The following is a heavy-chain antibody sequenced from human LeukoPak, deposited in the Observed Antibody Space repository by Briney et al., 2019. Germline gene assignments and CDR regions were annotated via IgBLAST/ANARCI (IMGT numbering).Heavy chain of an antibody. J-gene: IGHJ4*02. CDR3: AKDRTGIAVAGN. Sequence: PGGSLRLSCAASGFTFSSYWMSWVRQAPGKGLEWVSVISGTGSNTYYADSVKGRFTISRDNSKNTLYLQMNSLRAEDTAVYYCAKDRTGIAVAGNWGQGTLVTVSS. CDR2: ISGTGSNT. CDR1: GFTFSSYW. V-gene: IGHV3-23*01. D-gene: IGHD6-19*01.